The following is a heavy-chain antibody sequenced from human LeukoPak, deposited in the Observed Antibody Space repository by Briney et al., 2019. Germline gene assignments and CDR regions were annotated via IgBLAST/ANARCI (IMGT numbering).Heavy chain of an antibody. D-gene: IGHD6-19*01. CDR3: ARDDYSSGWYQYFQH. Sequence: SETLSLTCTVSGGSISSSSYYWGWIRQPPGKGLEWIGTIYYSGSTYYNPSLRSRVTVSIDTSKNQFSLKLSPVTAADTAVYYCARDDYSSGWYQYFQHWGQGTLVTVSS. J-gene: IGHJ1*01. V-gene: IGHV4-39*07. CDR1: GGSISSSSYY. CDR2: IYYSGST.